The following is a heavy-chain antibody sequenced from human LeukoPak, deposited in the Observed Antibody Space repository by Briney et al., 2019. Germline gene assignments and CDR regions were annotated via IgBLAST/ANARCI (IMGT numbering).Heavy chain of an antibody. J-gene: IGHJ4*02. CDR1: GGSISGSTYY. CDR3: ARDGGSYSLDY. CDR2: IYASGST. Sequence: PSETLSLTCTVSGGSISGSTYYWGWIRQPAGKGLEWIGRIYASGSTSYNPSLKSRATISVDTSKNQFSLKLSSVTAADTAIYYCARDGGSYSLDYWGRGTPVTVSS. V-gene: IGHV4-61*02. D-gene: IGHD1-26*01.